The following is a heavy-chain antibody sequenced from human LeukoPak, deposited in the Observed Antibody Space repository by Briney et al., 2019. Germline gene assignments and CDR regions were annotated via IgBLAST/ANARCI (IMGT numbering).Heavy chain of an antibody. CDR2: ISAYNGNT. CDR1: GYTFTSYG. D-gene: IGHD3-22*01. V-gene: IGHV1-18*01. J-gene: IGHJ4*02. CDR3: ARVETNYYDSSGRIDY. Sequence: GASVKVSCKASGYTFTSYGISWVRRAPGQGLEWMGWISAYNGNTNYAQKLQGRVTMTTDTSTSTAYMELRSLRPDDTAVYYCARVETNYYDSSGRIDYWGQGTLVTVSS.